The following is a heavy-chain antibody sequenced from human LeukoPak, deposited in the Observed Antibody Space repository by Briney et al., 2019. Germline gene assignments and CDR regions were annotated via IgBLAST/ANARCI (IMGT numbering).Heavy chain of an antibody. CDR1: GGTFSSYA. V-gene: IGHV1-69*05. CDR2: IIPIFGTA. D-gene: IGHD4-17*01. CDR3: ARRDGDYGPSRRNWFDP. J-gene: IGHJ5*02. Sequence: SVKVSCKASGGTFSSYAISWVRQAPGQGLEWMGGIIPIFGTANYAQKFQGRVTITTDESTSTAYMELSSLRSEDTAVYYCARRDGDYGPSRRNWFDPWGQGTLVTVSS.